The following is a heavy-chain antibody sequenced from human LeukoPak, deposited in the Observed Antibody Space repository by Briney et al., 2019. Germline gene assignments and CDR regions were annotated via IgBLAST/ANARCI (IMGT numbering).Heavy chain of an antibody. V-gene: IGHV3-7*03. D-gene: IGHD4-17*01. CDR1: GFTFSNYW. CDR3: ARNFYGPYYYYGMDV. J-gene: IGHJ6*02. CDR2: IKQDGSDK. Sequence: GGSLRLSCAASGFTFSNYWMSWVRQAPGKGLECVANIKQDGSDKYYVDSVKGRFTISRDNAKNSLYLQMNSLRAEDTAVYYCARNFYGPYYYYGMDVWGQGTTVTVSS.